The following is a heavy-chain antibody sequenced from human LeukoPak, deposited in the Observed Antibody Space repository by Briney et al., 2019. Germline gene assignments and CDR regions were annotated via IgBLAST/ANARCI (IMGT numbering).Heavy chain of an antibody. Sequence: PGGSLRLSCAASGFTFSSYWMSWVRQAPGKGLEWVANIKQDGSEKYYVDSVKGRFTISRDNAKNSLYLQMNSLRAEDTAVYYCARFRERWLQSKLLYLDYWGQRTLVTVSS. V-gene: IGHV3-7*01. CDR3: ARFRERWLQSKLLYLDY. CDR1: GFTFSSYW. D-gene: IGHD5-24*01. J-gene: IGHJ4*02. CDR2: IKQDGSEK.